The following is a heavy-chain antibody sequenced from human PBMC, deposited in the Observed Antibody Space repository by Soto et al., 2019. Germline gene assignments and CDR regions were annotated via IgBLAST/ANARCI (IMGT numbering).Heavy chain of an antibody. CDR2: INPNSGGT. Sequence: QVQLVQSGAEVKKPGASVKVSCKAAGYTFTGYYMHWVRQAPGQGLEWMGWINPNSGGTNYAQKSQGWVTMTRDTSISTAYMGLRRLRSGDTAVYYCARGGILWSGYPPLMDVWGQGTKVTVS. CDR1: GYTFTGYY. V-gene: IGHV1-2*04. CDR3: ARGGILWSGYPPLMDV. J-gene: IGHJ6*02. D-gene: IGHD3-3*01.